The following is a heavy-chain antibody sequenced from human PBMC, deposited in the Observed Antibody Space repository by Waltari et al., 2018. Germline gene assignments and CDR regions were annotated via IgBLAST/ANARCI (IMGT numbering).Heavy chain of an antibody. V-gene: IGHV4-61*02. CDR2: VYISGTT. CDR3: ARVSYANYFDY. CDR1: RGSITRGSYH. J-gene: IGHJ4*02. D-gene: IGHD3-16*01. Sequence: QLHLQESGPGLVKPSQTLSLICTVSRGSITRGSYHWSWIRQPAGKGLEWIGRVYISGTTAYNPSLASRVTMSIDTSNNQFSLKLSSVTAADMAMYYCARVSYANYFDYWGQGALVTVSS.